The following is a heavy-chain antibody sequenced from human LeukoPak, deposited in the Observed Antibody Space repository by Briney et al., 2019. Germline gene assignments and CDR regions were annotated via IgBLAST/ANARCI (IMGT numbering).Heavy chain of an antibody. CDR2: ISGSGGST. D-gene: IGHD2-21*01. V-gene: IGHV3-23*01. CDR1: GFTFSSYA. J-gene: IGHJ5*02. CDR3: AKGVIGVTEDWFDP. Sequence: GGSLRLSCAASGFTFSSYAMSWVRQAPRKGLEWVSAISGSGGSTYYADYVKGRFTISRDNSKNTLYLQMNSLRAEDTAVYYCAKGVIGVTEDWFDPWGQGTLVTVSS.